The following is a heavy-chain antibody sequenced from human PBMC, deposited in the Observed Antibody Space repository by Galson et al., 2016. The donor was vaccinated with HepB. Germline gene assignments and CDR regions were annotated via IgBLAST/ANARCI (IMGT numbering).Heavy chain of an antibody. CDR3: ARYSNSWAPFDY. J-gene: IGHJ4*02. Sequence: SLRLSCAASGFTFSNYATTWVRQAPGKGLEWVSGISGSGATTHYANAVKGRFTISRDNSNNTLYLQVNSLRAEDTALYFCARYSNSWAPFDYWGQGRLVTVSS. CDR2: ISGSGATT. D-gene: IGHD6-13*01. CDR1: GFTFSNYA. V-gene: IGHV3-23*01.